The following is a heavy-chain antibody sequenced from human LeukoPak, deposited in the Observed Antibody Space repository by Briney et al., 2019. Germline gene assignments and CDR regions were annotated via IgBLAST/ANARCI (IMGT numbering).Heavy chain of an antibody. CDR1: GGSIRSSGYY. Sequence: SETLSLTCTVSGGSIRSSGYYWGWIRQSPEKGLEWIGIIYHLGSTYYNPSPKSRVTISIDTSENQFSLKLSSVTATDTAVYYCARSTVSSMGPTDVWGQGTTVTVSS. CDR3: ARSTVSSMGPTDV. CDR2: IYHLGST. J-gene: IGHJ6*02. V-gene: IGHV4-39*01. D-gene: IGHD5/OR15-5a*01.